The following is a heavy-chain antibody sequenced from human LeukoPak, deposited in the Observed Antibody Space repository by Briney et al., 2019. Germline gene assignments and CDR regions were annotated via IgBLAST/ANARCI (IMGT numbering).Heavy chain of an antibody. Sequence: SETLSLTCTVSGGSISSYYCSRIRQPPGKGLEWIGYIYYSGSTNYNPSLKSRVTISVDTSKNQFSLKLSSVTAADTAVYYCARDPSWEWNWFDPWGQGTLVTVSS. CDR3: ARDPSWEWNWFDP. CDR2: IYYSGST. J-gene: IGHJ5*02. V-gene: IGHV4-59*01. D-gene: IGHD3-3*01. CDR1: GGSISSYY.